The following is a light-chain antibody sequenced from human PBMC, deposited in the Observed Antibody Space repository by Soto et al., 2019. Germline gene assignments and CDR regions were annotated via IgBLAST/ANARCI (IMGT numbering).Light chain of an antibody. CDR1: SSDVGGYNY. V-gene: IGLV2-14*01. J-gene: IGLJ2*01. CDR3: SSYTSSITLV. Sequence: ALTQPASVSGSPGQSITISCTGTSSDVGGYNYVSWYQQYPGKAPKLMIYDVSNRPSGVSNRFSGSKSGNTASLTISGLQAEDEADYYCSSYTSSITLVFGGGTKVTVL. CDR2: DVS.